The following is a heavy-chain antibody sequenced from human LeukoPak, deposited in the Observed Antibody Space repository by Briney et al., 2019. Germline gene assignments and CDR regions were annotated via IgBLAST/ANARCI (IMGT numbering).Heavy chain of an antibody. Sequence: GGSLRLSCAASGFTFSSYWMSWVRQAPGKGLEWVANIKQDGSEKYYVDSVKGRFTISRDNAKNSLYLQMNSLRAEDTAVYYCARVGPSSGWYFGAFDIWGQGTMVTVSS. D-gene: IGHD6-19*01. CDR1: GFTFSSYW. V-gene: IGHV3-7*01. CDR2: IKQDGSEK. J-gene: IGHJ3*02. CDR3: ARVGPSSGWYFGAFDI.